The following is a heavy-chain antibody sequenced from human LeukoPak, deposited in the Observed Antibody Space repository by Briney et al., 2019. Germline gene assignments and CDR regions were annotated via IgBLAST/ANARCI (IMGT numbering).Heavy chain of an antibody. D-gene: IGHD4-17*01. Sequence: ASVKVSCKASGYTFTSYGISWVRQAPGQGLEWMGWISAYNGNTNYAQKLQGRVTMTTDTSTSIAYMELRSLRSDDTAVYYCAREWLTTVTTNGMDVWGQGTTVTVSS. CDR3: AREWLTTVTTNGMDV. J-gene: IGHJ6*02. CDR2: ISAYNGNT. V-gene: IGHV1-18*01. CDR1: GYTFTSYG.